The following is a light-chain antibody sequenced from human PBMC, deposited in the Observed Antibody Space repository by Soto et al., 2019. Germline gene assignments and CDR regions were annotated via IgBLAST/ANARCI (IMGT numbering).Light chain of an antibody. CDR3: QQYGSSPTWT. V-gene: IGKV3-20*01. Sequence: EIVLTQSPGPLSLSPGERATLSCRASQSVSSSYLAWYQQKPGLAPRLLIYGASSRATGIPDRFSGSGSGTDFTLTISRLEPEDFAVYYCQQYGSSPTWTFGQGTKVEIK. CDR2: GAS. J-gene: IGKJ1*01. CDR1: QSVSSSY.